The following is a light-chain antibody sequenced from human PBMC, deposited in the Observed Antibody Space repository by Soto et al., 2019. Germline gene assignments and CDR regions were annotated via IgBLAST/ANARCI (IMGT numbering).Light chain of an antibody. V-gene: IGLV8-61*01. Sequence: QTVVTQEPSFSVSPGGTVTLTCGSSSGSVSTSYYPSWYQQTPGQAPRTLIYNTNTRSSGVPDRFSGSILENKAALTITGAQADDESDYYCLLYMGNGIAIFGGGTKLTVL. CDR3: LLYMGNGIAI. CDR2: NTN. J-gene: IGLJ2*01. CDR1: SGSVSTSYY.